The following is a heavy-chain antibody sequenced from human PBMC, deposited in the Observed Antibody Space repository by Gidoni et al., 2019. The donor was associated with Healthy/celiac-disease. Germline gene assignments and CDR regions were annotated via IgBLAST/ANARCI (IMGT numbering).Heavy chain of an antibody. V-gene: IGHV3-23*01. CDR1: GFTFSSYA. CDR3: AKVTLSGY. D-gene: IGHD6-19*01. J-gene: IGHJ4*02. Sequence: EVQLLESGGGWVQPGGSLRLSCAASGFTFSSYAMSWVRKAPGMGLEWVSAISGSGGSTYYADSVKGRFTISRDNYKNTLYLQMNSLRADDTAVYYCAKVTLSGYWGQGTLVTVSS. CDR2: ISGSGGST.